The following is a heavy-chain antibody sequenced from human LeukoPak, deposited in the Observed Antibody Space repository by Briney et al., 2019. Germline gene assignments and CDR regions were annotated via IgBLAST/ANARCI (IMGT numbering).Heavy chain of an antibody. V-gene: IGHV3-53*01. J-gene: IGHJ4*02. Sequence: GGSLRLSFAASGFTVSGNYMSWVRQAPGKGLECVAVIYSGGDTYYADSVKGRFTISRDKSKNTLYLQMNSLRAEDTAVYYCATWPGGWYGEDSWGQGTLVTVSS. CDR3: ATWPGGWYGEDS. CDR2: IYSGGDT. D-gene: IGHD6-19*01. CDR1: GFTVSGNY.